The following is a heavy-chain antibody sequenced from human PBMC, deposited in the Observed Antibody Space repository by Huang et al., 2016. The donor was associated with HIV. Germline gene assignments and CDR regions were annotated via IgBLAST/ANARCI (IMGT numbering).Heavy chain of an antibody. Sequence: QLQLQESGPGLVKPSETLSLTCTVSGGSISSSSYYWGWIRQSPGKGLELIGSIYYFGNGYYNPSLKSRVTMSVDRSSNQFSLKMHSVTAADTAVYYCASRTTVTTTSNYHYFYMDVWGKGTTVIVSS. J-gene: IGHJ6*03. CDR3: ASRTTVTTTSNYHYFYMDV. CDR2: IYYFGNG. V-gene: IGHV4-39*01. D-gene: IGHD4-17*01. CDR1: GGSISSSSYY.